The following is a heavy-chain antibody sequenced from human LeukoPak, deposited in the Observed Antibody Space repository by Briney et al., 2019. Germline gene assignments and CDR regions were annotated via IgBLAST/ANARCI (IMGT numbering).Heavy chain of an antibody. V-gene: IGHV4-59*08. CDR1: GGSISRYY. Sequence: SETLSLTCTVSGGSISRYYWSWIRQPPGKGLEWIGYIYYSGSTNYNPSLKSRVAISVDTSKNQFSLKLSSVTAADTAVYYCARHDMDVAGGGLDYFDYWGQGTLVTVPS. D-gene: IGHD1-26*01. J-gene: IGHJ4*02. CDR3: ARHDMDVAGGGLDYFDY. CDR2: IYYSGST.